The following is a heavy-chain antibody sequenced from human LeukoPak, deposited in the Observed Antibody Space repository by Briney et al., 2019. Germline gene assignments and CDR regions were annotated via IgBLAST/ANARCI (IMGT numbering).Heavy chain of an antibody. V-gene: IGHV3-30*04. D-gene: IGHD5-24*01. J-gene: IGHJ4*02. CDR2: ISYDGSNK. CDR1: GFTFSSYA. Sequence: PGGSLRLSCAASGFTFSSYAMHGVRQPQGKGLEWVAVISYDGSNKYYADSVKGRFTISRDNSKNTLYLQMNSLRAEDTAVYYCARLVATICYWGQGTLVTVSS. CDR3: ARLVATICY.